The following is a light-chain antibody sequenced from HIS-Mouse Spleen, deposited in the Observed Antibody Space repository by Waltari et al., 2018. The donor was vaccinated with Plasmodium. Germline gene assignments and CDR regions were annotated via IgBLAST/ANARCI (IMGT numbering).Light chain of an antibody. J-gene: IGLJ2*01. CDR3: CSYAGSRMV. CDR2: VGS. V-gene: IGLV2-23*01. Sequence: QSALTQPASVSGSPGQSITISCPRTSSDVGSYNLVPWYQQHPGKAPKLMIYVGSERPSGVSNRFSGSKSGNTASLTISGLQAEDEADYYCCSYAGSRMVFGGGTKLTVL. CDR1: SSDVGSYNL.